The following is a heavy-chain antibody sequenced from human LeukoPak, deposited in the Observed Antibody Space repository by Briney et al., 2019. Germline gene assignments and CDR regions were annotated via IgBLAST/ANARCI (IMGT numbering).Heavy chain of an antibody. J-gene: IGHJ6*03. CDR2: INSDGSST. CDR3: ARNGPYYYYYMDV. CDR1: GFTFSSYW. V-gene: IGHV3-74*01. D-gene: IGHD2-8*01. Sequence: GGSLRLSCAASGFTFSSYWMHWVRQAPGKGLVWVSRINSDGSSTSYADSVKGRFTISRDNAKNTLYLQMNSLRAEDTAVYYCARNGPYYYYYMDVWGKGTTVTVSS.